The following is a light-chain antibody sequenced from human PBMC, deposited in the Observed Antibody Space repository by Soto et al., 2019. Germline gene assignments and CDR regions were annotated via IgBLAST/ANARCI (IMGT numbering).Light chain of an antibody. J-gene: IGKJ5*01. V-gene: IGKV3-15*01. CDR1: QSVSSN. CDR3: QQYDSSPIT. Sequence: EVVMTQSPATLXVSPGERATLSCRASQSVSSNLAWHQQKPGQAPRILMYDASTRATGIPARFSGSGSGTDFTLTISRLEPEDFAVYYCQQYDSSPITFGQGTRLEIK. CDR2: DAS.